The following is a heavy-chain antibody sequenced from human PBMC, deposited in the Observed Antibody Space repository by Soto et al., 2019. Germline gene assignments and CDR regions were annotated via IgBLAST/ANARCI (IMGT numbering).Heavy chain of an antibody. D-gene: IGHD3-22*01. CDR1: GYTFTSYT. J-gene: IGHJ6*02. Sequence: GASVKVSCKASGYTFTSYTISWVRQAPGQGLEWMGRIIPILGIANYAQKFQGRVTITADKSTSTAYMELSSLRSEDTAVYYCARADYYDSSGYYYYYGMDVWGQGTTVTAP. V-gene: IGHV1-69*02. CDR3: ARADYYDSSGYYYYYGMDV. CDR2: IIPILGIA.